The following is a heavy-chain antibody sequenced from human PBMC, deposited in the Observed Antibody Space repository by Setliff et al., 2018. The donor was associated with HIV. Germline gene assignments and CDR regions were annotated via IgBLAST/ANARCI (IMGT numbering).Heavy chain of an antibody. CDR2: IEQDGSEK. Sequence: PGGSLRLSCTTSGFTFGDSAMSWVRQAPGKGLEWVANIEQDGSEKYYVDSVKGRFSISRDNANNSLYLHMDSLRVEDTAIYYCAVPSQDSNGWSPFDYWGQGTLVTVSS. CDR1: GFTFGDSA. D-gene: IGHD6-19*01. J-gene: IGHJ4*02. V-gene: IGHV3-7*01. CDR3: AVPSQDSNGWSPFDY.